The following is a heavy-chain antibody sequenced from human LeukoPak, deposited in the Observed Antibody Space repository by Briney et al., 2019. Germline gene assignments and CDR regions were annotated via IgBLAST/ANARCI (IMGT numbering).Heavy chain of an antibody. CDR3: ARGAQQWPSNYLYYFDY. D-gene: IGHD6-19*01. CDR2: INSAGSST. CDR1: GFTFSSYW. J-gene: IGHJ4*02. V-gene: IGHV3-74*01. Sequence: PGGSLRLSCAASGFTFSSYWMHWVRQAPGKGLVWVSRINSAGSSTSYADSVKGRFTISRDNAKNTLYLQMNGLRAEDTAVYYCARGAQQWPSNYLYYFDYWGQGTLVTVSS.